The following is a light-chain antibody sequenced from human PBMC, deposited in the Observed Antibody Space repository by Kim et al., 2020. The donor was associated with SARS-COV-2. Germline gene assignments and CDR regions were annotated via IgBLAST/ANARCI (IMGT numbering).Light chain of an antibody. V-gene: IGLV1-40*01. CDR2: GNS. J-gene: IGLJ1*01. Sequence: QSVLTQPPSVSAAPGETVTISCTGSSSNIGAVYDVHWYQHLPGIAPKLLIFGNSNRPSGVPDRFSGSKSGTSASLAITGLQAEDEADYYCQSFDSSLITYVFGSGTKVTVL. CDR3: QSFDSSLITYV. CDR1: SSNIGAVYD.